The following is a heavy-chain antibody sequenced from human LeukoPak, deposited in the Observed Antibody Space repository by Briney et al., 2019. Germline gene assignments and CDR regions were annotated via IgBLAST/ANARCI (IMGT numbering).Heavy chain of an antibody. D-gene: IGHD1/OR15-1a*01. J-gene: IGHJ2*01. CDR2: IIPVFGTT. CDR1: GGTFTTNA. Sequence: ASVTVSFTASGGTFTTNALAWVRQVPGQGPEWMGRIIPVFGTTNYAETFQGRVTITADISTSTAYMQLSSLRSEDTAVYYCAREAGIAITGTIWYFDLWGRGTLVTVSS. CDR3: AREAGIAITGTIWYFDL. V-gene: IGHV1-69*06.